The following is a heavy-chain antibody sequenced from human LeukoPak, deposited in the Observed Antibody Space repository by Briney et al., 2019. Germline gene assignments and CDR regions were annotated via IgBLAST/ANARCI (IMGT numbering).Heavy chain of an antibody. CDR1: GLTFSSYW. D-gene: IGHD1-26*01. V-gene: IGHV3-7*01. Sequence: GGSLRLSCAASGLTFSSYWMSWVRQAPGKGLEWVANIKQDGSEKYYVDSVKGRFTISRDNAKNSLYLQMNSLRAEDTAVYYCAKGRYSGSYLPYYDYWGQGTLVTVSS. J-gene: IGHJ4*02. CDR2: IKQDGSEK. CDR3: AKGRYSGSYLPYYDY.